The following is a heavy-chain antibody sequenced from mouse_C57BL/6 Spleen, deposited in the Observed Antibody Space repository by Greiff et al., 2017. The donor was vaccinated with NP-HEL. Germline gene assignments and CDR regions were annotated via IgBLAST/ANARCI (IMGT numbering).Heavy chain of an antibody. J-gene: IGHJ3*01. Sequence: QVQLQQSGAELVKPGASVKMSCKASGYTFTSYWITWVKQRPGQGLEWIGDIYPGSGSTNYNEKFKSKATLTVDTSSSTAYMQLSSLTSEDSAVYYCARRSLSYNGSSWDWFADWGQGTLVTVSA. CDR3: ARRSLSYNGSSWDWFAD. CDR1: GYTFTSYW. V-gene: IGHV1-55*01. CDR2: IYPGSGST. D-gene: IGHD1-1*01.